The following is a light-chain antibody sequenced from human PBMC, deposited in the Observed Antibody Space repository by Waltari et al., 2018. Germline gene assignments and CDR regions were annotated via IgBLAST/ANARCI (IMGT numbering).Light chain of an antibody. J-gene: IGKJ5*01. Sequence: EIVLTQSPGTLSLSPGDGATLSCRASHIVYARYLAWYQQRPGQAPRLVIYGASTRAPGIPDRFSGSASGTEFTLTISKLEPEDFAVYYCEQYGDSPRTFGQGTRLEIK. CDR2: GAS. CDR3: EQYGDSPRT. CDR1: HIVYARY. V-gene: IGKV3-20*01.